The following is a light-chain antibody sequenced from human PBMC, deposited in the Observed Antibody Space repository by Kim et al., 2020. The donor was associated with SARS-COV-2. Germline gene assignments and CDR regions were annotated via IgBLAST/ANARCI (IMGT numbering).Light chain of an antibody. J-gene: IGKJ5*01. CDR3: QHRSNWPVT. CDR1: QSVSSY. Sequence: LSPGERPTRSCRASQSVSSYLVWYQQKPGQAPRLLIYDASNRATGIPARFSGSGSGTDFTLTINSLKPEDFAIYYCQHRSNWPVTFGQGTRLEIK. CDR2: DAS. V-gene: IGKV3-11*01.